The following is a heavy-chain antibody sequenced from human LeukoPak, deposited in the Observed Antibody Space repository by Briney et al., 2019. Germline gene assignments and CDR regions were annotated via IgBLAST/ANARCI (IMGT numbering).Heavy chain of an antibody. V-gene: IGHV3-23*01. CDR3: AKSGAGSDSSGYYYRRYWYFDL. Sequence: PGGSLRLSCAASGFTFSSYAMSWVRQAPGKGLEWVSAIGGSGGSTYYADSVKGRFTISRDNSKNTLYLQMNSLRAEDTAVYYCAKSGAGSDSSGYYYRRYWYFDLWGRGTLVTVSS. J-gene: IGHJ2*01. CDR1: GFTFSSYA. D-gene: IGHD3-22*01. CDR2: IGGSGGST.